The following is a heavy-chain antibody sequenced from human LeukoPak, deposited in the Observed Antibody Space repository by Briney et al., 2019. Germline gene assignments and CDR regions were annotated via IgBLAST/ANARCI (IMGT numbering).Heavy chain of an antibody. V-gene: IGHV4-59*01. CDR1: GGSISSYY. J-gene: IGHJ4*02. CDR3: ASIDYGDQSALDY. Sequence: SETLSLTCTVSGGSISSYYWSWIRQPPGKGLEWIGYIYYSGSTNYNPSLKSRVTISVDTSKNQFSLKLSSVTAADTAVYYCASIDYGDQSALDYWGQGTLSPSPQ. CDR2: IYYSGST. D-gene: IGHD4-17*01.